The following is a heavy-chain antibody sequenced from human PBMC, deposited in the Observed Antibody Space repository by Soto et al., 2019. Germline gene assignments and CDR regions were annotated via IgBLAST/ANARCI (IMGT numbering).Heavy chain of an antibody. CDR1: GFTFNTYA. V-gene: IGHV3-64*01. CDR3: ARQYCSSTSCLFDY. J-gene: IGHJ4*02. CDR2: ISSNGGST. Sequence: GESLKISCAASGFTFNTYAMHWVRQAPGKGLEYVSAISSNGGSTYYANSVKGRFTISRDNSKNTLYLQMGSLRAEDMAVYYCARQYCSSTSCLFDYWGQGTLVTVSS. D-gene: IGHD2-2*01.